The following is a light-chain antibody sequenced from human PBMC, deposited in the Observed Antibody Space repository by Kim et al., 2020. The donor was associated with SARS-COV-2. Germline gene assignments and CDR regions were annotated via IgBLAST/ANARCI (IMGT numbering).Light chain of an antibody. Sequence: QSALTQPPSASGSPGQSVTISCTGTSSDVGGYNYVSWYQQHPGKAPKLMIYEVSKRPSGVPDRFSGSKSGNTASLTVSGLQAEDEADYYCSSYAGSNIDRGVFGGGTQLTVL. J-gene: IGLJ3*02. CDR2: EVS. CDR3: SSYAGSNIDRGV. V-gene: IGLV2-8*01. CDR1: SSDVGGYNY.